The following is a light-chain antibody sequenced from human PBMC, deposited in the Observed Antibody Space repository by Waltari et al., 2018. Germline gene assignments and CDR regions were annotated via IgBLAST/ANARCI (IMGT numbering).Light chain of an antibody. V-gene: IGKV3-11*01. CDR1: QSVNKY. J-gene: IGKJ4*01. CDR2: GAS. CDR3: LKRAGGPL. Sequence: EIVLTQSPATLSLSPGESATLSCRAGQSVNKYLDWFQQKPGQAPRLLIYGASNRAAGIPARFSGSGSGTDFTLTISSLEPEDFAVYYCLKRAGGPLFGGGTKVE.